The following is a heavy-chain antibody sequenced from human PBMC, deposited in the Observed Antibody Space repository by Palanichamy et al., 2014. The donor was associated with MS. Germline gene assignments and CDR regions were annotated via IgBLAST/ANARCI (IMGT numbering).Heavy chain of an antibody. CDR3: ARLRWLQPYYYYGMDV. Sequence: SRVTISVDTSKNQFSLKLSPVTAADTAVYYCARLRWLQPYYYYGMDVWGQGTTVTVSS. V-gene: IGHV4-61*07. J-gene: IGHJ6*02. D-gene: IGHD5-24*01.